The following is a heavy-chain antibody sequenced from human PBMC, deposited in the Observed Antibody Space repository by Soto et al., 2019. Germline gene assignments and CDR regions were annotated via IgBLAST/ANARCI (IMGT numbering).Heavy chain of an antibody. V-gene: IGHV1-69*13. J-gene: IGHJ4*02. D-gene: IGHD6-6*01. CDR2: IIPIFGTA. CDR3: AREEYSSRPSHFDY. Sequence: ASVKVSCKASGGTFSSYAISWVRQAPGQGLEWMGGIIPIFGTANYAQKFQGRVTITADESTSTAYMELSSLRSEDTAVYYCAREEYSSRPSHFDYWGQGTLVTVSS. CDR1: GGTFSSYA.